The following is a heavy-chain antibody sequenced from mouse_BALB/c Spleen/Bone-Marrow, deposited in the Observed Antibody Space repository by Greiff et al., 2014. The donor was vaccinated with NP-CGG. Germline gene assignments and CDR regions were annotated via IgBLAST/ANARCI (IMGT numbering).Heavy chain of an antibody. Sequence: VKLQESGPGLVAPSQSLSITCTVSGFSLTSYGVHWIRQPPGKGLEWLGVIWAGGSTNYNSALMSRLSISKDNSKSQVFLKMNSLQTDDTAMYYCARYYYGFLDYWGQGTTRTVSS. J-gene: IGHJ2*01. CDR2: IWAGGST. D-gene: IGHD1-2*01. CDR3: ARYYYGFLDY. V-gene: IGHV2-9*02. CDR1: GFSLTSYG.